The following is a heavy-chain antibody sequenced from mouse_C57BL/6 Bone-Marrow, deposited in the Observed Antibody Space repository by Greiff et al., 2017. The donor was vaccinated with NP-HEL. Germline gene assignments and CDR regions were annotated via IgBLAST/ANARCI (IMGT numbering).Heavy chain of an antibody. CDR2: ISDGGSYT. Sequence: EVNVVESGGGLVKPGGSLKLSCAASGFTFSSYAMSWVRQTPEKRLEWVATISDGGSYTYYPDNVKGRFTISRDNAKNNLYLQMSHLKSEDTAMYYCAREGGYDGYYGWYFDVWGTGTTVTVSS. J-gene: IGHJ1*03. CDR3: AREGGYDGYYGWYFDV. D-gene: IGHD2-3*01. V-gene: IGHV5-4*01. CDR1: GFTFSSYA.